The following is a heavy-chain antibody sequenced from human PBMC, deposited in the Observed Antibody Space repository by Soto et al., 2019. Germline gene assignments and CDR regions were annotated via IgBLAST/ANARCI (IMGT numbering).Heavy chain of an antibody. CDR1: GYTFTSYD. Sequence: QVQLVQTGAEVKKPGASVKVSCKASGYTFTSYDINWVRQATGQGLEWMGWMNPNSGNTGYAQKFQGRVTMTRKTSISTAYMQQSSRRSEDTAVYYCARSKFLGWLLDYYYGMDVWGQGTTVTVSS. V-gene: IGHV1-8*01. CDR3: ARSKFLGWLLDYYYGMDV. CDR2: MNPNSGNT. J-gene: IGHJ6*02. D-gene: IGHD3-3*01.